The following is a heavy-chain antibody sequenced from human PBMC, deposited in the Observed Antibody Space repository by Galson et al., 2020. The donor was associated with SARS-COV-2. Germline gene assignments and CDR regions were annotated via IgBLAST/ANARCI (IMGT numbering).Heavy chain of an antibody. Sequence: SVKVSCKAFGGPFNNYTISWVRQAPGQGLEWMGRVIPMLGLANYAPKFQARVTITAEKSTSTAYMELRSLRSEDTAVYYCARAKGDYYDRSGYYTLDYAFDIWGQGTVVTVSS. CDR3: ARAKGDYYDRSGYYTLDYAFDI. CDR1: GGPFNNYT. J-gene: IGHJ3*02. V-gene: IGHV1-69*02. D-gene: IGHD3-22*01. CDR2: VIPMLGLA.